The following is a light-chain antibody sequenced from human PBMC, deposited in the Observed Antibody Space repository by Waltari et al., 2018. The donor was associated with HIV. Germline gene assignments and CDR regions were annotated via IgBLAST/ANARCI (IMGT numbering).Light chain of an antibody. CDR1: SGHSSYI. Sequence: QPVVTQSSSASASLGSSAELTCTLSSGHSSYIIAWHQQQPGKAPRYLMKVEGSGTYNKGCGVPDRFSGSSSGADRYLTISNVQSDDEADYYCETWDSNIRVFGGGTKLTVL. CDR2: VEGSGTY. V-gene: IGLV4-60*03. J-gene: IGLJ3*02. CDR3: ETWDSNIRV.